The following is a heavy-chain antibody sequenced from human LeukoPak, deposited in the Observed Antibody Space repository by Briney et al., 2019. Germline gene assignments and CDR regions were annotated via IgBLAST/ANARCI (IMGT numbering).Heavy chain of an antibody. J-gene: IGHJ4*02. V-gene: IGHV3-30*10. CDR1: GFTFNNYA. CDR3: AKDYIAAAGTVGYFDY. CDR2: ISYDGATK. D-gene: IGHD6-13*01. Sequence: PGGSLRLSCAASGFTFNNYAINWVRQDPGKGLEWVAVISYDGATKYYTDSVEGRFTISRDNSKNTLYLQMNSLRAEDTAVYYCAKDYIAAAGTVGYFDYWGQGTLVTVSS.